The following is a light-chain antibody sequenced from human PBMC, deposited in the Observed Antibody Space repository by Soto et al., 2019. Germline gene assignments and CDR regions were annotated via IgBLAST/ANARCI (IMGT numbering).Light chain of an antibody. Sequence: DVQMTQSPSSLSASVGDRVTITCRASQGIAPYLAWFQQKPGKVPKLLIYAASTLQSGVPSRFSGSGSGTDFTLTISSRQPEDVGTYSWQKYTSAPLTFGGGTKVELK. CDR3: QKYTSAPLT. V-gene: IGKV1-27*01. CDR1: QGIAPY. CDR2: AAS. J-gene: IGKJ4*01.